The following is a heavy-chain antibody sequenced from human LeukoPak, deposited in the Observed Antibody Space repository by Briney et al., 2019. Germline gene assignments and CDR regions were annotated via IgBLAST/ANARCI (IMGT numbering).Heavy chain of an antibody. V-gene: IGHV4-59*01. Sequence: SETLSLTCTVSGGSISTYYWIWIRQSPGKGLDWIGYIYYSGSTDYNPALKSRVTISVDTSKNQFSLKLSSVTAADTAVYYCARGKSSSSYYYFGMDVWGQGTTVTVSS. CDR1: GGSISTYY. D-gene: IGHD2-2*01. CDR3: ARGKSSSSYYYFGMDV. CDR2: IYYSGST. J-gene: IGHJ6*02.